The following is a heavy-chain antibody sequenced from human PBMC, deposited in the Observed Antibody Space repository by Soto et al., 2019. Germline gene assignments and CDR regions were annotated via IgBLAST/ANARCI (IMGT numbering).Heavy chain of an antibody. Sequence: SVKVSCKASVFTFTSSAVQWVRQARGQRLEWIGWIVVGSGNTNYAQKFQERVTITRDMSTSTAYMELSSLGSEDTAVYYCAAAPYYYDSSGLYDYWGQGTLVTVS. CDR1: VFTFTSSA. D-gene: IGHD3-22*01. CDR3: AAAPYYYDSSGLYDY. V-gene: IGHV1-58*01. CDR2: IVVGSGNT. J-gene: IGHJ4*02.